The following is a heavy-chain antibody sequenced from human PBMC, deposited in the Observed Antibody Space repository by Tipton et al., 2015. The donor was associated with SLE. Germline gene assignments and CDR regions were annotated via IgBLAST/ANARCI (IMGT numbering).Heavy chain of an antibody. Sequence: SLRLSCTASGFTFSLYEMNWVRQAPGKGLEWASYISGSGGTIYYAESVKGRFTISRDNAKNSLYLQINSLRAEDTAVYFCARGDLTTINWYFDLWGRGTLVTVSS. V-gene: IGHV3-48*03. D-gene: IGHD5-24*01. CDR3: ARGDLTTINWYFDL. J-gene: IGHJ2*01. CDR2: ISGSGGTI. CDR1: GFTFSLYE.